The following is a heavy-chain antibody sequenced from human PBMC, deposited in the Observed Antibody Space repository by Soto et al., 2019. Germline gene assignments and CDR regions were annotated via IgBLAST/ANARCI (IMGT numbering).Heavy chain of an antibody. V-gene: IGHV3-23*01. CDR1: GFTFSSYA. CDR2: ISGSGGST. CDR3: AKSPVGATDFDY. Sequence: LRLSCAASGFTFSSYAMSWVRQAPGKGLEWVSAISGSGGSTYYADSVKGRFTISRDNSKNTLYLQMNSLRAEDTAVYYCAKSPVGATDFDYWGQGTLVTVSS. J-gene: IGHJ4*02. D-gene: IGHD1-26*01.